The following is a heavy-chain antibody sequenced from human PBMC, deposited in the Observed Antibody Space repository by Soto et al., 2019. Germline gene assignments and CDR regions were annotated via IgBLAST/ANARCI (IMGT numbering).Heavy chain of an antibody. D-gene: IGHD5-12*01. V-gene: IGHV3-23*01. CDR1: GFTFSSYA. J-gene: IGHJ5*02. CDR3: AKAQYSGYEISLNFDP. CDR2: LGDSGGST. Sequence: EVQLLESGGGLVQPGGSLRLSCAASGFTFSSYAMTWVRQAPGKGLEWVSGLGDSGGSTYYADSVKGRFTISRDNSKNTLYLQMNSLRAEDMAVYYCAKAQYSGYEISLNFDPWGHGTLVTVSS.